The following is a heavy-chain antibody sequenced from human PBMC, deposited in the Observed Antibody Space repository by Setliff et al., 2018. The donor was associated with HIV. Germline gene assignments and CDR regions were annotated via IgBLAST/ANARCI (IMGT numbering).Heavy chain of an antibody. CDR1: NGSLTSGIFY. D-gene: IGHD4-17*01. CDR2: IYDFITGGT. CDR3: ARAPVTTRVDL. Sequence: SETLSLTCIVSNGSLTSGIFYWSWVRQPAGKGLEWIGHIYDFITGGTNYSPSRKIRATISLDTSKNQFSLELTSVTAADTAVYFCARAPVTTRVDLWGQGMLVTVSS. J-gene: IGHJ5*02. V-gene: IGHV4-61*09.